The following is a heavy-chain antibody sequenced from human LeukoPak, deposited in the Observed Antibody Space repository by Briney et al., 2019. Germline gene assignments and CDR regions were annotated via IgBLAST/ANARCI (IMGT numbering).Heavy chain of an antibody. D-gene: IGHD3-22*01. CDR3: ARDRGPYDSSGYLGY. CDR2: IYYSGGT. V-gene: IGHV4-59*01. J-gene: IGHJ4*02. CDR1: GGSISSYY. Sequence: SETLSLTCTVSGGSISSYYWSWIRQPPGRGLEWIGYIYYSGGTNYNPSLKSRVTISVDTSKNQFSLKLSSVTAADTAVYYCARDRGPYDSSGYLGYWGQGTLVTVSS.